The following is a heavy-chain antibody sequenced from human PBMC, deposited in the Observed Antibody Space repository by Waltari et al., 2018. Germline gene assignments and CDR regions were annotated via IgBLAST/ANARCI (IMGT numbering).Heavy chain of an antibody. CDR3: ARDFSGYYDY. D-gene: IGHD3-22*01. CDR2: IKQDGSEK. Sequence: EVQLVGSGGGLVQPGGSLSLSGAASGFTFSRHWMSWVRQAPGKGLEWVANIKQDGSEKYYVDSVKGRFTISRDNAKNSLYLQMNSLRAEDTAVYYCARDFSGYYDYWGQGTLVTVSS. CDR1: GFTFSRHW. J-gene: IGHJ4*02. V-gene: IGHV3-7*01.